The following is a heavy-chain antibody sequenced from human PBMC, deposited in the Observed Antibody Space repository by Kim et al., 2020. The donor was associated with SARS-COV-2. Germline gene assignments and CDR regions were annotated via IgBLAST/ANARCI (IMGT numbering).Heavy chain of an antibody. CDR3: ASPRGYSGYDFSFDY. CDR2: IKQDGSEK. D-gene: IGHD5-12*01. CDR1: GFTFSSYW. J-gene: IGHJ4*02. V-gene: IGHV3-7*03. Sequence: GGSLRLSCAASGFTFSSYWMSWVRQAPGKGLEWVANIKQDGSEKYYVDSVKGRFTISRDNAKNSLYLQMNSLRAEDTAVYYCASPRGYSGYDFSFDYWGQGTLVTVSS.